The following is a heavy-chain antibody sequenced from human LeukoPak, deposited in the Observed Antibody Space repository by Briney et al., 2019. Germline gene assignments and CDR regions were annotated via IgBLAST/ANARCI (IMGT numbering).Heavy chain of an antibody. CDR3: ARGPLVGLPSSIDP. D-gene: IGHD5-12*01. J-gene: IGHJ5*02. CDR2: MNPNSGNT. CDR1: GYTFTSYD. V-gene: IGHV1-8*01. Sequence: ASVKVSCKASGYTFTSYDINWVRQATGQGLEWMGWMNPNSGNTGSAQRFQGRITMTRDTSISTAYMELSSLRSEDTAVYYCARGPLVGLPSSIDPWGQGTLVTVSS.